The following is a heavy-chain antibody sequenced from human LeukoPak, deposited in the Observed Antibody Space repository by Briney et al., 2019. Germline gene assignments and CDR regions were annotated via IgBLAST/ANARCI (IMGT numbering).Heavy chain of an antibody. J-gene: IGHJ4*02. V-gene: IGHV3-30-3*01. CDR2: ISYDGSNK. CDR1: GFTFSSYA. Sequence: QAGGSLRLSCAASGFTFSSYAMHWVRQAPGKGLEWVAVISYDGSNKYYADPVKGRFTISRDNSKNTLYLQMNSLRAVDTAVYYCARAPRTAANFDYWGQGTLVTVSS. CDR3: ARAPRTAANFDY. D-gene: IGHD6-13*01.